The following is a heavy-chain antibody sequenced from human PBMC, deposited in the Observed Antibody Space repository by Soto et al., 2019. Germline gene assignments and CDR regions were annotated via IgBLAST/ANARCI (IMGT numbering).Heavy chain of an antibody. V-gene: IGHV3-73*01. D-gene: IGHD3-10*01. CDR3: TRQVYGSGYYYYYTDV. Sequence: EVQLVESGGGLVQPGGSLKLSCAASGFTYSGSAMHWVRQASGKGLEWVGRIRSKADSYATAHAASVKGRFTISRDDSKNTAYLQMNSLKTEDTAVYYCTRQVYGSGYYYYYTDVWGKGTTVTVSS. CDR1: GFTYSGSA. J-gene: IGHJ6*03. CDR2: IRSKADSYAT.